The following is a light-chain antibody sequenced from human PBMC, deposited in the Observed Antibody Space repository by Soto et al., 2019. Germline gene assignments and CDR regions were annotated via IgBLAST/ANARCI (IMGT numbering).Light chain of an antibody. V-gene: IGKV3-11*01. J-gene: IGKJ5*01. CDR2: DAS. Sequence: EIVLTQSPATLSLSPGERATLSCRASQIVSSYLAWYQQKPGQAPRLLIYDASNRATGIPAMFSGSGSGTDFTLTISSLEPEDFAVYYCQQRSNWVTFGQGTRLEIK. CDR1: QIVSSY. CDR3: QQRSNWVT.